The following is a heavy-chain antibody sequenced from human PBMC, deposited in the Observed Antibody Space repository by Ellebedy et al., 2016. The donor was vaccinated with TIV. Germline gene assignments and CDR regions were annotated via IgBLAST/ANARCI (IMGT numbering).Heavy chain of an antibody. CDR1: GFTVSSNY. D-gene: IGHD5-18*01. V-gene: IGHV3-66*01. CDR2: IYSGGAT. CDR3: ARKYIYGFD. Sequence: GESLKISCAASGFTVSSNYMSWVRQAPGKGLEWVSVIYSGGATSYADSVKGIFTISRDNSKNTLYLQMNSLRVEDTAVYYCARKYIYGFDWGQGTLVTVSS. J-gene: IGHJ4*02.